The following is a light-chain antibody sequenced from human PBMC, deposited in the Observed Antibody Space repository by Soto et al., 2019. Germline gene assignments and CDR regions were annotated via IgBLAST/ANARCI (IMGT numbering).Light chain of an antibody. Sequence: QSALTQPASVSGSPGQSITISCTGTSSDVGGYNYVSWYQQHPGKGPKLMIYEVTNRPSGVSNRFSGSKSGNTASLTISGLQADVETDYYCSSYTSSSTLLFGGGTKLTVL. V-gene: IGLV2-14*01. CDR2: EVT. J-gene: IGLJ3*02. CDR1: SSDVGGYNY. CDR3: SSYTSSSTLL.